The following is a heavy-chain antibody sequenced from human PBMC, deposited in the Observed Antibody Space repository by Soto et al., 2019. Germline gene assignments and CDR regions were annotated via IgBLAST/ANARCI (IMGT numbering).Heavy chain of an antibody. CDR3: AGHSSGVPGYYYGMDV. J-gene: IGHJ6*02. D-gene: IGHD3-22*01. CDR2: IIPIFGTA. Sequence: SVKVSCKASGGTFSSNAISWVRQAPGQGLEWMGGIIPIFGTADYAQKFQGRVTITADESTSTAYMELSSLRSEDTAVYYCAGHSSGVPGYYYGMDVWGQGTTVTVSS. V-gene: IGHV1-69*13. CDR1: GGTFSSNA.